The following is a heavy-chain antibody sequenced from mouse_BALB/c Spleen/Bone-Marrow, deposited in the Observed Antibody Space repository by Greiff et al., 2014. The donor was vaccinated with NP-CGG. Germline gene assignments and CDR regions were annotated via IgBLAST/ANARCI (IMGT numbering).Heavy chain of an antibody. D-gene: IGHD1-1*01. CDR3: ARYYYGSSLFDY. J-gene: IGHJ2*01. CDR1: GFNIKDTY. Sequence: VQLQQSGPELVKPGASVKLSCTASGFNIKDTYMHWVKQRPEQGLEWIGRIDPANGNTKYDPKFQGKATITADTSSNTAYLQLSSLTSEDTAVYYCARYYYGSSLFDYWGQGTTLTVSS. CDR2: IDPANGNT. V-gene: IGHV14-3*02.